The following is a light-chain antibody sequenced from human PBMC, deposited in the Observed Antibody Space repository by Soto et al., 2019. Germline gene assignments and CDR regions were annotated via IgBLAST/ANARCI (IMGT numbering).Light chain of an antibody. Sequence: HPASVSRSPGQSITISCTGTSSDVCGYNYVSWYQQHPGKAPKLMIYDVTNRPSGVSNRFPGSKSGNTASLTISGLQAEDEADYYCSSYTSSSTLVFGTGSKVTVL. CDR1: SSDVCGYNY. CDR3: SSYTSSSTLV. CDR2: DVT. V-gene: IGLV2-14*01. J-gene: IGLJ1*01.